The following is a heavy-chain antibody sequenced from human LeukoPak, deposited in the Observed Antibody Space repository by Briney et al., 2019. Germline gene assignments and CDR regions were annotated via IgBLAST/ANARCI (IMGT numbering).Heavy chain of an antibody. CDR3: ATLSRTNAFDI. D-gene: IGHD2-2*01. V-gene: IGHV1-24*01. CDR2: FDPEDGET. Sequence: ASVKVSCKVSGYTLTELSMHWVRQAPGKGLEWMGGFDPEDGETIYAQKFQGRVTMTKDTSTDTAYMELSSLRSEDTAVYYCATLSRTNAFDIWGQGTMVTVSS. CDR1: GYTLTELS. J-gene: IGHJ3*02.